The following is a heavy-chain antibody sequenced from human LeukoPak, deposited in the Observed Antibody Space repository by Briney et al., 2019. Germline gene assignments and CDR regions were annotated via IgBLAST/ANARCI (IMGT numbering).Heavy chain of an antibody. CDR1: GGSVSDYRSY. CDR2: VYHNGDT. CDR3: AGASLSDSSAYP. V-gene: IGHV4-39*07. Sequence: SSETLSLTCTVSGGSVSDYRSYWPWIRQPPGKGLEWVGSVYHNGDTYYNPALKSRVAISVDTSKNQFSLKLSLVTAADTAVYYCAGASLSDSSAYPWGQGTLVTVSS. J-gene: IGHJ5*02. D-gene: IGHD3-22*01.